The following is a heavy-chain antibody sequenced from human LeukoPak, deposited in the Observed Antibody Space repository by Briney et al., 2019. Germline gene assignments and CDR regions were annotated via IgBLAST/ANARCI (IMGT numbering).Heavy chain of an antibody. J-gene: IGHJ4*02. CDR1: GGSISTYY. V-gene: IGHV4-59*12. Sequence: SETLSLTCTVSGGSISTYYWSWIRQPPGKGLEWIGYIYYSGSTNYNPSLKSRVSISVDTSKNQFSLRLSSVTAADTAVYYCARDLGFWSGPDYWGQGTLVTVSS. CDR3: ARDLGFWSGPDY. CDR2: IYYSGST. D-gene: IGHD3-3*01.